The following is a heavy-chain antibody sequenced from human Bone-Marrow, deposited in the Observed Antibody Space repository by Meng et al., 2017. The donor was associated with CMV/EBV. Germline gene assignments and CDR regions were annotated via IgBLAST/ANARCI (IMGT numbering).Heavy chain of an antibody. J-gene: IGHJ4*02. CDR3: ARVGTGYYGSGSYLYYFDY. Sequence: SETLSLTCTVSGGPIRSSSYYWGCIRQPPGKGLEWIGSIYFTGSTYYNPSLKSRVTISVDTSKNQFSLKLSSVTAADTAMYYCARVGTGYYGSGSYLYYFDYWGQGTLVTVSS. CDR1: GGPIRSSSYY. D-gene: IGHD3-10*01. CDR2: IYFTGST. V-gene: IGHV4-39*07.